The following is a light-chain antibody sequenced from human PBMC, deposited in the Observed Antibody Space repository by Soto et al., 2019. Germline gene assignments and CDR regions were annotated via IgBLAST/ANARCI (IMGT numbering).Light chain of an antibody. Sequence: QSALTQPASVSGSPGQSITISCTGTSSDIGSYNLGSWYQHHPGNAPKLMIYEGSKRPSGVSNRFSGSKSGHTASLTISGLQAEDEVDYYSCSYELTPLFGGGTKLTVL. V-gene: IGLV2-23*01. CDR2: EGS. CDR3: CSYELTPL. CDR1: SSDIGSYNL. J-gene: IGLJ2*01.